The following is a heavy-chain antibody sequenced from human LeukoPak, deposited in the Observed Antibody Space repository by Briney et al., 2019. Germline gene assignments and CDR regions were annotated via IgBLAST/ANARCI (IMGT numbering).Heavy chain of an antibody. CDR2: FDPEDGET. Sequence: GASVKVSCKVSGYTLTELSMHWVRQAPGKGLEWMGGFDPEDGETIYAQKFQGRVTMTEHTSTDTAYMELSSLRSEDTAVYYCATESKAKNYYESSGLSIQGDYWGQGTLVTVSS. J-gene: IGHJ4*02. D-gene: IGHD3-22*01. CDR1: GYTLTELS. CDR3: ATESKAKNYYESSGLSIQGDY. V-gene: IGHV1-24*01.